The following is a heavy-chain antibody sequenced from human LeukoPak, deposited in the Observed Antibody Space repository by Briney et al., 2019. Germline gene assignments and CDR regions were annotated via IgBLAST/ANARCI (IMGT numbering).Heavy chain of an antibody. CDR1: GFTFSSYA. Sequence: PGGSLRLSCAASGFTFSSYAMSWVRQAPGKGLEWVSAISGSGGSTYYADSVKGRFTISRDNSKNKLYLQMNSLRAEDTAVYYCAKDMLKWLLWGAFDIWGQGTMVTVSS. V-gene: IGHV3-23*01. D-gene: IGHD3-3*01. CDR2: ISGSGGST. J-gene: IGHJ3*02. CDR3: AKDMLKWLLWGAFDI.